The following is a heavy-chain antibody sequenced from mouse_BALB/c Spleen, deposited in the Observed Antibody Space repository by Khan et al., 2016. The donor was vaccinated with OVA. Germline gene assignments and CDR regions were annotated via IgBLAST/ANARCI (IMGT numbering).Heavy chain of an antibody. Sequence: EVKLVESGGGLVQPGGSRKLSCAASGFTFSSFGIHWVRQAPKKGLEWVAYISSGSSTIYYVDTVKGRFTISRDIPKNTLFLQMTSLRSAATAMFYCGRSGGNFHWYFDVWGEGTSVTVSA. J-gene: IGHJ1*01. D-gene: IGHD2-1*01. CDR2: ISSGSSTI. V-gene: IGHV5-17*02. CDR1: GFTFSSFG. CDR3: GRSGGNFHWYFDV.